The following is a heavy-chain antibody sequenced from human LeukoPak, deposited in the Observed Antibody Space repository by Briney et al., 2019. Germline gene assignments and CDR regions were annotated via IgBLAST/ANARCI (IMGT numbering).Heavy chain of an antibody. CDR2: IYTSGST. CDR3: ARVGSSRSAAGTTNWFDP. D-gene: IGHD6-13*01. J-gene: IGHJ5*02. CDR1: GGSISSYY. V-gene: IGHV4-4*07. Sequence: PSETLSLTCTVSGGSISSYYWSWIRQPAGKGLEWIGRIYTSGSTNHNPSLKSRDTMSVDTSKNQFSLKLSSVTAADTAVYYCARVGSSRSAAGTTNWFDPWGQGTLVTVSS.